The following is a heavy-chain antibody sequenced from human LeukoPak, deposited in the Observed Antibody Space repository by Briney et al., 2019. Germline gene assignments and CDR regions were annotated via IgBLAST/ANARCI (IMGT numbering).Heavy chain of an antibody. CDR1: GYTFTSYG. V-gene: IGHV1-2*02. CDR3: ARPPLGIATFDFDY. D-gene: IGHD7-27*01. Sequence: ASVKVSCKASGYTFTSYGISWVRQAPGQGLEWMGWINPNSGGTNYAQKFQGRVTMTRDTSISTACMELSRLRSDDTAVYYCARPPLGIATFDFDYWGQGTLVTVSS. CDR2: INPNSGGT. J-gene: IGHJ4*02.